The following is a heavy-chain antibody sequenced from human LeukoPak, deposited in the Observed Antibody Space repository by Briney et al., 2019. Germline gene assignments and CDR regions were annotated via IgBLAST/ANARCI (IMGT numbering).Heavy chain of an antibody. CDR3: AKDIGPDYGDYLDY. D-gene: IGHD4-17*01. V-gene: IGHV3-23*01. CDR2: ISGSGAYT. J-gene: IGHJ4*02. Sequence: GGSLRLSCAASGFTFSSYWMSWVRQAPGKGLEWVSAISGSGAYTYYADSVKGRFAISRDSSKNMLYLQMNSLRAEDTAIYYCAKDIGPDYGDYLDYWGQGTLVTVSS. CDR1: GFTFSSYW.